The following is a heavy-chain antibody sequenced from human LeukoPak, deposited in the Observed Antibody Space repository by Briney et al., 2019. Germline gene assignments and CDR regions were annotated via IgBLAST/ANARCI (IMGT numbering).Heavy chain of an antibody. Sequence: GGSLRLSCAASEFSFSSYAMSWVRQAPGQGLEWVSVISDSGDYTSYADSVRGRFTISRDNSRNTLYLQMISLRPEDTAVYYCAKDTSIGKYCTNGVCSPFDYWGQGTLVTVSS. CDR3: AKDTSIGKYCTNGVCSPFDY. V-gene: IGHV3-23*01. J-gene: IGHJ4*02. D-gene: IGHD2-8*01. CDR1: EFSFSSYA. CDR2: ISDSGDYT.